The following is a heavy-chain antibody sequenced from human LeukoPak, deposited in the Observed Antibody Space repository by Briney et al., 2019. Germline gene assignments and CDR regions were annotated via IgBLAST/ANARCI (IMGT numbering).Heavy chain of an antibody. J-gene: IGHJ6*02. Sequence: PSETLSLTCTVSGGSISSYYWSWIRQHPGKCLEWICYIYYSGSTYYNPSLKSRVTISVDTSKNQFSLKLSSVTAADTAVYYCARDFHDYYYYYGMDVWGQGTTVTVSS. CDR3: ARDFHDYYYYYGMDV. V-gene: IGHV4-59*06. CDR1: GGSISSYY. CDR2: IYYSGST. D-gene: IGHD5-24*01.